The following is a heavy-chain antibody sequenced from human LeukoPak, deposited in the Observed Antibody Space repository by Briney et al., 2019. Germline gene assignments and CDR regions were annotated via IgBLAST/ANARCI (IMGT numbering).Heavy chain of an antibody. CDR1: GDSISSGSYY. D-gene: IGHD6-19*01. CDR2: IYYSGST. CDR3: ARAVAGTPDAFDI. J-gene: IGHJ3*02. V-gene: IGHV4-61*01. Sequence: PSETLTLTCTVSGDSISSGSYYWSWIRQPPGKGLEWIGYIYYSGSTNYNPSLKSRVTISVDTSKNQFSLKLSSVTAADTAVYYCARAVAGTPDAFDIWGQGTMVTVSS.